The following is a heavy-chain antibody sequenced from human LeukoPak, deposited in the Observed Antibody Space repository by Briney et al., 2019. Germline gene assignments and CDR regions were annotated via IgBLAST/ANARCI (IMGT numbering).Heavy chain of an antibody. V-gene: IGHV3-30*18. CDR1: GCTFSSYG. J-gene: IGHJ4*02. Sequence: SLRLSCAASGCTFSSYGMQGVREARRKGVWWGAVISFDGSNKYYADSLKGRFTISRDNSKNTLYLQMNSLRAEDTAVYYCAKPYPAIKYGDYLGYWGQGTLVTVSS. CDR2: ISFDGSNK. D-gene: IGHD4-17*01. CDR3: AKPYPAIKYGDYLGY.